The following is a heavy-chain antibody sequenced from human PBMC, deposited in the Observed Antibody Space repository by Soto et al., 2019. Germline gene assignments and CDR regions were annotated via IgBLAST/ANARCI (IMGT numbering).Heavy chain of an antibody. V-gene: IGHV2-5*01. Sequence: QITLKESGPTLVNPTQTLTLTCSFSGFSLTTSDVGVGWIRQPPGKALEWLALIYWNDDKFYSPSLKSRLTITKDTSKNQVVLIMTNLGPVNTATYYCAHRRPVGRFGPTAVWFDPWGQGTLVTVSS. CDR1: GFSLTTSDVG. CDR3: AHRRPVGRFGPTAVWFDP. J-gene: IGHJ5*02. CDR2: IYWNDDK. D-gene: IGHD1-26*01.